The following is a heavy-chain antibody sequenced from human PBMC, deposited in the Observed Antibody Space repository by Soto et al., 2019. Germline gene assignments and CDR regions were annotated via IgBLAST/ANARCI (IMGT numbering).Heavy chain of an antibody. CDR3: ARDREGYCSGGSCYSGWFDP. CDR1: GFTFSSYS. CDR2: ISSSSSYI. J-gene: IGHJ5*02. V-gene: IGHV3-21*01. D-gene: IGHD2-15*01. Sequence: EVQLVESGGGLVKPGGSLRLSCAASGFTFSSYSMNWVRQAPGKGLEWVSSISSSSSYIYYADSVKGRFTISRDNAKNSLYLQMNSLRAEDTAVYYCARDREGYCSGGSCYSGWFDPWGQGTLVTVSS.